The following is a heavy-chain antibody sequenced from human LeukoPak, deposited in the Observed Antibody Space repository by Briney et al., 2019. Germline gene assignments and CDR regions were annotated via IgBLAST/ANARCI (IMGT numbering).Heavy chain of an antibody. V-gene: IGHV4-61*02. CDR1: GGSISSGSYY. Sequence: SETLSLTCTVSGGSISSGSYYWSWIRQPAGKGLEWIGRIYTRGSTDYNPSLKSRVTISVDTSKNQFSLKLSSVTAADTAVYYCARQWLVNEDYYYYYGMDVWGQGTTVTVSS. D-gene: IGHD6-19*01. CDR2: IYTRGST. J-gene: IGHJ6*02. CDR3: ARQWLVNEDYYYYYGMDV.